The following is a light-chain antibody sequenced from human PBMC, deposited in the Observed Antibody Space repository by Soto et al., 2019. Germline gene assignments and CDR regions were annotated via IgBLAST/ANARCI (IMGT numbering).Light chain of an antibody. J-gene: IGKJ5*01. Sequence: EIVLTQSPATLSLSPGERATLSCRASQSVSSYLAWYQQKPGQAPRLLIYDASNRATGIPARFSGSESGTDFTLTISSLEPEDLAVYYCQQRSNWPITFGQGTRLEIK. CDR1: QSVSSY. CDR2: DAS. V-gene: IGKV3-11*01. CDR3: QQRSNWPIT.